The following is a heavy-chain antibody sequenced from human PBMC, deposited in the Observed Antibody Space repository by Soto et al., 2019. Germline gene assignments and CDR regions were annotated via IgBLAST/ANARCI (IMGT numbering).Heavy chain of an antibody. V-gene: IGHV3-49*04. CDR1: GFTFGDYA. J-gene: IGHJ6*02. CDR2: IRSNDYGGAS. CDR3: TRNQYYYGMDV. Sequence: GGSLRLSCSASGFTFGDYAMSWVRQAPGKGLEWVGFIRSNDYGGASEYAASVKGRFTISRDDTNSIAYLQMNSLKTEDTAVYYCTRNQYYYGMDVWGQGTTFTVSS.